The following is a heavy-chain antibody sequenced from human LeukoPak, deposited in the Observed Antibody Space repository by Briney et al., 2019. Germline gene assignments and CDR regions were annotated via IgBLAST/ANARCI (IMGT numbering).Heavy chain of an antibody. V-gene: IGHV3-30*03. CDR3: ARDWDPYYDFWSGYFIV. D-gene: IGHD3-3*01. Sequence: SGRSLRLSCAASGFTFSSYGMHWVRQAPGKGLEWVAVISYDGSNKYYADSVKGRFTISRDNSKNTLYLQRNSLRAEDTAVYYCARDWDPYYDFWSGYFIVWGQGTLVTVSS. J-gene: IGHJ4*02. CDR1: GFTFSSYG. CDR2: ISYDGSNK.